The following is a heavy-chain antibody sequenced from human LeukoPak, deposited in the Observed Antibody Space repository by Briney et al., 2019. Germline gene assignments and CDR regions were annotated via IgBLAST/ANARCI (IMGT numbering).Heavy chain of an antibody. CDR1: GGSIRSSSYY. D-gene: IGHD6-19*01. J-gene: IGHJ3*02. Sequence: SETLSLTCTVSGGSIRSSSYYWGWIRQPPGKGLEWIGSISYSGNTYYNPSLKSRVTISVDTSKNQLSLKLSSVTAADTAVYYCARDQRYSSGGDIWGQGTMVTVSS. CDR3: ARDQRYSSGGDI. V-gene: IGHV4-39*07. CDR2: ISYSGNT.